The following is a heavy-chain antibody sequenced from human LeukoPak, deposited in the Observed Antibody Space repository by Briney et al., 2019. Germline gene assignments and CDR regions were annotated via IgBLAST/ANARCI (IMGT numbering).Heavy chain of an antibody. Sequence: GRSLRLSCAASGFTFDDYAMQWVRQAPGKGLEWVSGISWNSGSIGYADSVKGRFTISRDNSKNTLYLQMNSLRAEDTAVYYCAKDLRYCSSTNCYWGQGTPVTVSS. J-gene: IGHJ4*02. CDR3: AKDLRYCSSTNCY. D-gene: IGHD2-2*01. V-gene: IGHV3-9*01. CDR1: GFTFDDYA. CDR2: ISWNSGSI.